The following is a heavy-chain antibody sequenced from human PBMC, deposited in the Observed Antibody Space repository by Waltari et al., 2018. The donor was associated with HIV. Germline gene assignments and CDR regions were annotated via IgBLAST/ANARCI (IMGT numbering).Heavy chain of an antibody. J-gene: IGHJ4*02. V-gene: IGHV3-7*01. Sequence: DVQLVESGGGLVQPGGSLRLSCAPSGFTFRRHSRTWVRQAPGQGLEWVANIKQDGSEKYYADSVKGRFTISRDNAKNSLYLQMNSLRAEDTAVYYCASLYCSGGSCYDYWGQGTLVTVSS. D-gene: IGHD2-15*01. CDR3: ASLYCSGGSCYDY. CDR1: GFTFRRHS. CDR2: IKQDGSEK.